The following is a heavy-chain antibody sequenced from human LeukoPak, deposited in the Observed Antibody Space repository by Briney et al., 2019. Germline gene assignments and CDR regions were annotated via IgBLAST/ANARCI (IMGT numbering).Heavy chain of an antibody. Sequence: ASVKVSCKASGYTFTGYYMHWVRQAPGQGLEWMGRINPNSGDTNYAQKFQGRVTMTRDTSISTAYMELSRLRSDDTAVYYCARDGLNAYGSGSYYDYWGQGTLVTVSS. CDR3: ARDGLNAYGSGSYYDY. J-gene: IGHJ4*02. D-gene: IGHD3-10*01. CDR2: INPNSGDT. CDR1: GYTFTGYY. V-gene: IGHV1-2*06.